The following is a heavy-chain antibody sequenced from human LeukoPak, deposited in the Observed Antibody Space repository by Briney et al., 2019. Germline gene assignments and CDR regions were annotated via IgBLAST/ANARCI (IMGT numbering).Heavy chain of an antibody. Sequence: SVKVSCKASGGTFSSYAISWVRQAPGQGLEWMGRIIPILGIANYAQKLQGRVTMTTDTSTSTAYMELRSLRSDDTAVYYCARDYSSSRDWDYWGQGTLVTVSS. V-gene: IGHV1-69*04. CDR3: ARDYSSSRDWDY. CDR2: IIPILGIA. D-gene: IGHD6-6*01. J-gene: IGHJ4*02. CDR1: GGTFSSYA.